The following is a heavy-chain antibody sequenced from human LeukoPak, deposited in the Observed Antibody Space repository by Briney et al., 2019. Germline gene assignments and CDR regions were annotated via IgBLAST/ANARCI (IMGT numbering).Heavy chain of an antibody. Sequence: GGSLRLSCAASGFTFSNYWMSWVRQAPGKGLEWMANIKQDGSEKYYVDSVKGRFTFSRDNAKNSLYLQMNSLRAEDTALYYCARGGIIVPDPDYWGQGTLVTVSS. CDR2: IKQDGSEK. CDR3: ARGGIIVPDPDY. J-gene: IGHJ4*02. D-gene: IGHD6-19*01. V-gene: IGHV3-7*01. CDR1: GFTFSNYW.